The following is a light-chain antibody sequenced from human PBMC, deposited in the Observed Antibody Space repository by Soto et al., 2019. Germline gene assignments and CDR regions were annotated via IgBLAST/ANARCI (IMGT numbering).Light chain of an antibody. J-gene: IGLJ1*01. Sequence: SVLTQPPSVSAAPGHRVTISCSGSSSNIGNNYVSWYQQLPGTAPKLLIYDNNNRPSGIPDRFSGSKSGTSATLGTTGLQTGDEADYYCATWDSSLSAGVFGTGTKVTVL. CDR1: SSNIGNNY. CDR3: ATWDSSLSAGV. CDR2: DNN. V-gene: IGLV1-51*01.